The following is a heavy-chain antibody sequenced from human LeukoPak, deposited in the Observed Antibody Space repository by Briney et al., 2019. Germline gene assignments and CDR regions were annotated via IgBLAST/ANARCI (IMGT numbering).Heavy chain of an antibody. V-gene: IGHV1-18*01. J-gene: IGHJ6*03. Sequence: VASVKVSCKASGYTFTSYGISWVRQAPGQGLEWMGRISAYNGNTNYAQKLQGRVTMTTDTSTSTAYMELRSLRSDDTAVYYCARHRTGNYYYMDVWGKGTTVTVSS. CDR3: ARHRTGNYYYMDV. CDR2: ISAYNGNT. CDR1: GYTFTSYG. D-gene: IGHD3-10*01.